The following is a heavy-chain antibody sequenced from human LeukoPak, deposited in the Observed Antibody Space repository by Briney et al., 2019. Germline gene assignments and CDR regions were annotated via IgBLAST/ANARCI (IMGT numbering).Heavy chain of an antibody. D-gene: IGHD3-22*01. V-gene: IGHV1-8*01. CDR2: MNPSSGNT. CDR3: AIFEYYYDSSGYYYQQDFDY. J-gene: IGHJ4*02. Sequence: ASVKVSCKASGYTLTSYDINWVRQATGQGLEWMGWMNPSSGNTGYAQKFQGRVTMTRNTSISTAYMELSSLRSEDTAVYYCAIFEYYYDSSGYYYQQDFDYWGQGTLVTVSS. CDR1: GYTLTSYD.